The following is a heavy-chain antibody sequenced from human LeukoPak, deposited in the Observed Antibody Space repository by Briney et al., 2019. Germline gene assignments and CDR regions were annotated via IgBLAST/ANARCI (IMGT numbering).Heavy chain of an antibody. CDR2: ISAYNGNT. V-gene: IGHV1-18*01. J-gene: IGHJ3*02. CDR1: GYTFTSYG. D-gene: IGHD6-6*01. Sequence: ASVKVSCKASGYTFTSYGISWVRQAPGQGLEWMGWISAYNGNTNYAQKLQGRVTMTTDTSTSTAYMELRSLRSDDTAVYYCARSLPRGRREVLYSSSISHAFDIWGQGTMVTVSS. CDR3: ARSLPRGRREVLYSSSISHAFDI.